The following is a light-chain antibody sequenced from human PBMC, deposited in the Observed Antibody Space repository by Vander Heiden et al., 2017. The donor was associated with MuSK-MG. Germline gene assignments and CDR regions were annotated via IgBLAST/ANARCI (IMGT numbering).Light chain of an antibody. J-gene: IGKJ2*01. V-gene: IGKV4-1*01. Sequence: DIVMTQSPDSLVVSLGERATINCKSRQSVLYSSNNKNYLAWYQQKPGQPPKLLISWASTRESGVPDRFSGSGSGTDFTLTISSLQAEDVAVYYCQQDDDGPYTFGQGTKVEIK. CDR3: QQDDDGPYT. CDR1: QSVLYSSNNKNY. CDR2: WAS.